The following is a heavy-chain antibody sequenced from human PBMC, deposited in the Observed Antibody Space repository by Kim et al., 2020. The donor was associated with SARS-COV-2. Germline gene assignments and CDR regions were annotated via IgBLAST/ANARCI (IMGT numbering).Heavy chain of an antibody. CDR3: GSWPG. V-gene: IGHV3-7*01. CDR2: IKQDGSEK. J-gene: IGHJ4*02. CDR1: GFTFSNYW. Sequence: GGSLRLSCAASGFTFSNYWMNWVRQAPGKGLEWVANIKQDGSEKNYVDSVKGRFTISRDNAKNSLYLQMNSLKAEDTAVYYCGSWPGWGQGTPVIVSP.